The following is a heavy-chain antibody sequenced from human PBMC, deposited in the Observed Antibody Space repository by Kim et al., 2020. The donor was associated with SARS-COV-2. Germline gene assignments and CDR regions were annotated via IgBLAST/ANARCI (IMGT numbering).Heavy chain of an antibody. D-gene: IGHD3-3*01. CDR1: GGSISSGGYY. CDR3: ARGDTSFGVVINAFDI. J-gene: IGHJ3*02. V-gene: IGHV4-31*03. Sequence: SETLSLTCTVSGGSISSGGYYWSWIRQHPGKGLEWIGYIYYSGSTYYNPSLKRRVTISVDTSKNQFSLKLSSVTAADTAVYYCARGDTSFGVVINAFDIWGQGTMVTGSS. CDR2: IYYSGST.